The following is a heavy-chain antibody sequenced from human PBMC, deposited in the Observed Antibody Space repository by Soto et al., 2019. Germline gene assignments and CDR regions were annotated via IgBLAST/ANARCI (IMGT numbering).Heavy chain of an antibody. CDR3: ARTPRSLDIVATITPYYFDY. V-gene: IGHV1-18*01. CDR2: ISAYNGNT. D-gene: IGHD5-12*01. Sequence: GASVKVSCKASGYTFTSYGISWVRQAPGQGPEWMGWISAYNGNTNYAQKLQGRVTMTTDTSTSTAYMELRSLRSDDTAVYYCARTPRSLDIVATITPYYFDYWGQGTLVTVSS. J-gene: IGHJ4*02. CDR1: GYTFTSYG.